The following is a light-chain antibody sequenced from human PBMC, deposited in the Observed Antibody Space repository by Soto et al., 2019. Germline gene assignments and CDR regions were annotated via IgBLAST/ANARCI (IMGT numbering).Light chain of an antibody. CDR3: QQYNSYSLY. V-gene: IGKV1-5*01. J-gene: IGKJ4*01. Sequence: DIQMTQSPSTLSASVGDRVTITSRASQSISSWLAWYQQKPGKAPKLLIYDASSLESGVPSRFSGSGSGTEFTLTISSLQPDDFATYYCQQYNSYSLYFGGGTKVDIK. CDR1: QSISSW. CDR2: DAS.